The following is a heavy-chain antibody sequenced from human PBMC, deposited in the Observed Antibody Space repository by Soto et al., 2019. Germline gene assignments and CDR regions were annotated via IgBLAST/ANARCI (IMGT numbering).Heavy chain of an antibody. V-gene: IGHV3-23*01. CDR1: GFTFSNYA. CDR3: AKVMSTVYYYYGMDV. J-gene: IGHJ6*02. Sequence: EVQLLESGGGLVQPGGSLRVSCAASGFTFSNYAMSWVRQAPGKGLEWVSAISGSGGSTYYADSVKGRFTISRDNSKNTLYLQMNSLRAEDTAVYYYAKVMSTVYYYYGMDVWGQGTTVTVSS. D-gene: IGHD2-2*01. CDR2: ISGSGGST.